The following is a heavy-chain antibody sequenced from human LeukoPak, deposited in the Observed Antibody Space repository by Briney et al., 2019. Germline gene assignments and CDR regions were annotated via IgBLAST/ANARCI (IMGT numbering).Heavy chain of an antibody. CDR1: GGSFSEYY. Sequence: SETLSLTCAVYGGSFSEYYWSWIRQSPGEGPEWIGEINHSGYTNYNPSLKSRVTMSVDTSKNQFSLKLNAVTAADTAVYYCARVPTISTLDYWGQGTLVTVSS. J-gene: IGHJ4*02. V-gene: IGHV4-34*01. CDR3: ARVPTISTLDY. CDR2: INHSGYT. D-gene: IGHD3-3*01.